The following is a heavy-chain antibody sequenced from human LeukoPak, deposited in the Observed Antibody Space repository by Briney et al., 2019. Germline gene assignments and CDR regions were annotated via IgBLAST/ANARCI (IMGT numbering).Heavy chain of an antibody. Sequence: ASVNASCKASGYTFTSYYMHWVRQAPGQGLEWMGIINPSGGSTSYVQKFQGRVTMTRDTSTSTVYMELSSLRSEDTAVYYCARDLAKWQQLGYFQHWGQGTLVTVSS. CDR2: INPSGGST. J-gene: IGHJ1*01. CDR3: ARDLAKWQQLGYFQH. CDR1: GYTFTSYY. D-gene: IGHD6-13*01. V-gene: IGHV1-46*01.